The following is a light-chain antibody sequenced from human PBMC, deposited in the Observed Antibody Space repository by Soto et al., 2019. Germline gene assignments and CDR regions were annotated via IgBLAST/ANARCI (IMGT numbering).Light chain of an antibody. J-gene: IGKJ4*01. CDR3: QQLDSFLVT. CDR1: QSISSW. CDR2: KAS. Sequence: DIQMTQSPSTLSASVGDRVTITCRASQSISSWLAWYQQKPGKAPKLLIYKASSLESGVPSRFSGSGSGTDFTLTISSLQPEDFATYYCQQLDSFLVTVGGGTKVDIK. V-gene: IGKV1-5*03.